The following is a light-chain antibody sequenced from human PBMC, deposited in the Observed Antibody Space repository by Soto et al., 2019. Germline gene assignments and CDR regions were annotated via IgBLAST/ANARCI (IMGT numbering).Light chain of an antibody. Sequence: DIQMTQSPLSLSASAGDKVTITCRASQAIRNNLAWYQQKPGKVPTLLIYAASTLQSGVPCRFSGSGSGTDFTLTISSLQPEDVATYYCQKYYSVPFTFRPGTKVEIK. V-gene: IGKV1-27*01. CDR1: QAIRNN. J-gene: IGKJ3*01. CDR3: QKYYSVPFT. CDR2: AAS.